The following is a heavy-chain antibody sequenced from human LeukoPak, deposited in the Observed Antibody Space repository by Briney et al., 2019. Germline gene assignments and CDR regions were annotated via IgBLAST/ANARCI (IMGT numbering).Heavy chain of an antibody. D-gene: IGHD6-19*01. CDR1: GGSFSGYY. CDR2: INHSGST. Sequence: SETLSLTCAVYGGSFSGYYWSWIRQPPGKGLEWIGEINHSGSTNYNPSLKSRVTISVDTSKYQFSLKLSSVTAADTAVCYCARAQSAGDWFDPWGQGTLVTVSS. J-gene: IGHJ5*02. V-gene: IGHV4-34*01. CDR3: ARAQSAGDWFDP.